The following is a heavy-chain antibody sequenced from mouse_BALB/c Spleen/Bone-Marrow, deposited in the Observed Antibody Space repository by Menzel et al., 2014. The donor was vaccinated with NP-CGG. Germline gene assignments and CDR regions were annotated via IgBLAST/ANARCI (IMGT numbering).Heavy chain of an antibody. Sequence: QVQLKDSGAELAKPGASVKMSCKASGYTFTNYWMHWIKQRPGQGLEWIGYINPSTGYTEYNQKFKDKATLTADKSSSTAYMQLSSLTSEDSAVYYCARKGYGNYHYYAMDYWGQGTSVTVSS. CDR2: INPSTGYT. CDR1: GYTFTNYW. J-gene: IGHJ4*01. D-gene: IGHD2-1*01. CDR3: ARKGYGNYHYYAMDY. V-gene: IGHV1-7*01.